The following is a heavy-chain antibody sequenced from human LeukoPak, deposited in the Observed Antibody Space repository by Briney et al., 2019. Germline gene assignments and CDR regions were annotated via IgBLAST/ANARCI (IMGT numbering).Heavy chain of an antibody. D-gene: IGHD6-6*01. CDR3: ARTSSSSSAGPFDY. J-gene: IGHJ4*02. V-gene: IGHV4-34*01. Sequence: SETLSLTCAVSGGSFSDFSWNWIRQPPGKGLEWIGEINHSGSTNYNPSLKSRVTISVDTSKNQFSLKLSSVTAADTAVYYCARTSSSSSAGPFDYWGQGTLFTVSS. CDR1: GGSFSDFS. CDR2: INHSGST.